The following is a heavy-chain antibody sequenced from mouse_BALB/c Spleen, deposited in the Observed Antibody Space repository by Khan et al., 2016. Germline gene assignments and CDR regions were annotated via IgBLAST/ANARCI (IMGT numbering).Heavy chain of an antibody. V-gene: IGHV2-6-1*01. CDR2: IWSDGST. CDR1: GFSITSYG. Sequence: QVQLKQSGPGLVAPSQSLSITCTISGFSITSYGVHWVRQPPGKGLEWLVVIWSDGSTTYNSALKSRLSISKDNSKSQVFLKMNSLQTDDTAMYYCARTGTDYAMDDWGQGTAVTVSS. J-gene: IGHJ4*01. CDR3: ARTGTDYAMDD. D-gene: IGHD4-1*01.